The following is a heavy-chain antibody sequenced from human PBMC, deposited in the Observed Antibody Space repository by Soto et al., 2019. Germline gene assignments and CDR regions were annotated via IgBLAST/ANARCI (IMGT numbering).Heavy chain of an antibody. CDR3: ALTGTTQYRFDP. D-gene: IGHD1-7*01. Sequence: VASVKVSCKASGYTFTSYYMHWVRQAPGQGLEWMGIINPSGGSTSYAQKFQGRVTMTRDTSTSTVYMELSSLRSEDTAVYYCALTGTTQYRFDPWGQGTLVTVSS. J-gene: IGHJ5*02. CDR1: GYTFTSYY. V-gene: IGHV1-46*01. CDR2: INPSGGST.